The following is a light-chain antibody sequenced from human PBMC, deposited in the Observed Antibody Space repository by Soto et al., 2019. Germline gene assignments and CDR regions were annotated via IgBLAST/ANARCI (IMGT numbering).Light chain of an antibody. CDR2: EVT. CDR1: SGDVGGYDY. CDR3: SSHTSGSTRV. J-gene: IGLJ1*01. V-gene: IGLV2-14*01. Sequence: QSALTQPASVSGSPGQSIAISCTGTSGDVGGYDYVSWYQQHPDNAPKLMIYEVTKRPSWVSNRFSGSKSGNTASLTISGLQPEDEADYYCSSHTSGSTRVFGSGTKLTVL.